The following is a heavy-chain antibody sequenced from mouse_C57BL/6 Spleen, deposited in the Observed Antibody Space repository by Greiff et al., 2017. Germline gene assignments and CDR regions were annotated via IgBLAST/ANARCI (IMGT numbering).Heavy chain of an antibody. J-gene: IGHJ3*01. V-gene: IGHV3-1*01. CDR1: GYSITSGYD. CDR3: ARDGYYVYDGGFAY. Sequence: DVKLQESGPGMVKPSQSLSLTCTVTGYSITSGYDWHWIRHFPGNKLEWMGYISYSGSTNYNPSLTSRISITHDPSKNHFFLKLNSVTTEDTATYYCARDGYYVYDGGFAYWGQGTLVTVSA. CDR2: ISYSGST. D-gene: IGHD2-2*01.